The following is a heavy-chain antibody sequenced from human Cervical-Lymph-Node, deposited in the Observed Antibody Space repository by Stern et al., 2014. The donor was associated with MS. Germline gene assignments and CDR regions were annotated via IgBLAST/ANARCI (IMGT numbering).Heavy chain of an antibody. CDR3: ARVGHFSSTSCLDY. J-gene: IGHJ4*02. CDR1: GFTFSSYT. D-gene: IGHD2-2*01. V-gene: IGHV3-48*01. CDR2: LSPSISTI. Sequence: VQLVESGGGLVQPGGSLRLSCAASGFTFSSYTMNWVRQAPGKGLEWVSYLSPSISTIYYPDSVKGRFTISRDNAKNSLYLQMNSLRAEDTAVYYCARVGHFSSTSCLDYWGQGTLVTVSS.